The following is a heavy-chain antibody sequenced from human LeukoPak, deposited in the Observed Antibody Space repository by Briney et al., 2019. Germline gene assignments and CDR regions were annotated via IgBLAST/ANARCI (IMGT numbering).Heavy chain of an antibody. CDR1: GGSISSYY. J-gene: IGHJ4*02. CDR2: IYTSGST. Sequence: SETLSLTCTVSGGSISSYYWSWIRQPAGKGLEWIGRIYTSGSTNYNPSLKSRVTTSVDTSKNQFSLKLSSVTAADTAVYYCARAGYYYDGSGYYYADYWGQGTLVTVSS. D-gene: IGHD3-22*01. V-gene: IGHV4-4*07. CDR3: ARAGYYYDGSGYYYADY.